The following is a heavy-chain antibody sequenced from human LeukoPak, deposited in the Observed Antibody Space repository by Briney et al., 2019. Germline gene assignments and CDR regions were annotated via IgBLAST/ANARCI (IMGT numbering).Heavy chain of an antibody. CDR1: GFTFDDYG. CDR3: AREPRNYYDSSGYYEDAFDI. J-gene: IGHJ3*02. Sequence: GGSLRLSCAASGFTFDDYGMSWVRQAPGRGLEWVSVIYSGGSTYYADSVKGRFTISRDNSKNTLYLQMNSLRAEDTAVYYCAREPRNYYDSSGYYEDAFDIWGQGTMVTVSS. V-gene: IGHV3-66*02. CDR2: IYSGGST. D-gene: IGHD3-22*01.